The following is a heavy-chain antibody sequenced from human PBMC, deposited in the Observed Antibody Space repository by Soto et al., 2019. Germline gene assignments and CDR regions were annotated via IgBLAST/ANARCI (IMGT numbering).Heavy chain of an antibody. V-gene: IGHV1-24*01. D-gene: IGHD2-2*01. Sequence: ASVKVSCKVSGYTLTELSMHWVRRAPGKGLEWMGGFDPEDGETIYAQKFQGRVTMTEDTSTDTAYMELSSLRSEDTAVYYCATERISDIVVVPAAFSIWGQGTMVTVSS. J-gene: IGHJ3*02. CDR1: GYTLTELS. CDR2: FDPEDGET. CDR3: ATERISDIVVVPAAFSI.